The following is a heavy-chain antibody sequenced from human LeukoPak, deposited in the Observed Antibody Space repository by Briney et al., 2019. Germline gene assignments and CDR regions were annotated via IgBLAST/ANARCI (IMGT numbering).Heavy chain of an antibody. CDR3: AKGTSYFDSSGFYNWFDP. V-gene: IGHV3-23*01. Sequence: GGSLRLSCAASGFTFSSYSMNWVRQAPGKGLEWVSAISGSGGSTYYADSVKGRFTISRDNSKNTLYLQMNSLRAEDTAVYYCAKGTSYFDSSGFYNWFDPWGQGTLVTVSS. J-gene: IGHJ5*02. CDR1: GFTFSSYS. CDR2: ISGSGGST. D-gene: IGHD3-22*01.